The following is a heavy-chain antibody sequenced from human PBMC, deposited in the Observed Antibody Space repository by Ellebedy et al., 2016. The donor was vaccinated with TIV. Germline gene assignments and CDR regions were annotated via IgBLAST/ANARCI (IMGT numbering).Heavy chain of an antibody. CDR2: INPNSGGT. CDR1: GYTFTSYY. V-gene: IGHV1-2*02. CDR3: ARNWCQTGESLCYDYFDY. Sequence: ASVKVSCKASGYTFTSYYMHWVRQAPGQGLEWMGWINPNSGGTNYAQKFQGRVTMTRDTSISTAYMELSSLRSEDTAVYYCARNWCQTGESLCYDYFDYWGQGTLVTVS. D-gene: IGHD7-27*01. J-gene: IGHJ4*02.